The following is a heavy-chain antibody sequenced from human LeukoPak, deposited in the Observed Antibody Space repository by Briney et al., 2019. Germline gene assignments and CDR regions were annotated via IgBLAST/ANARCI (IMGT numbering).Heavy chain of an antibody. V-gene: IGHV1-46*01. D-gene: IGHD3-22*01. J-gene: IGHJ4*02. CDR3: AREESHYYDSSGYFKSFDY. Sequence: ASVKVSCKASGYTFTSYYMHWVRQAPRQGLEWMGIINPSGGSTSYAQKFQGRVTMTRDTSTSTVYMELSSLRSEDTAVYYCAREESHYYDSSGYFKSFDYWGQGTLVTVSS. CDR1: GYTFTSYY. CDR2: INPSGGST.